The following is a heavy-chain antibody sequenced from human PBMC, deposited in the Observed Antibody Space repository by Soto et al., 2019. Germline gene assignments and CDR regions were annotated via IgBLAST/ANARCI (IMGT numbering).Heavy chain of an antibody. CDR3: ARAESLWLQSVY. J-gene: IGHJ4*02. V-gene: IGHV1-3*01. D-gene: IGHD5-18*01. Sequence: QVQLVQSGAEVKKPGASVKVSCKASGYTFTSYAMHWVRQAPGQRLEWMGWINAGNGNTKYSQKFQGRVTITRDTSASTAYMELSSLKDTAVYYCARAESLWLQSVYWGQGTLGTVSS. CDR2: INAGNGNT. CDR1: GYTFTSYA.